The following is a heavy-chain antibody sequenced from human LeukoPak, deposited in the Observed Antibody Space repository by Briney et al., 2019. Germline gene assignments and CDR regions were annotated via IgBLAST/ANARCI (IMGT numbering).Heavy chain of an antibody. V-gene: IGHV4-39*01. CDR2: IYHTGST. Sequence: SETLSLTCTVSGGSMSSSTYSWGWIRQPPGKGLEWIGSIYHTGSTFYNASLRSRVTISVDTSKNQFSLKLSSVTAADTAVYYCARRGASAGSSKGAFDLWGQGTVVTVSS. CDR1: GGSMSSSTYS. CDR3: ARRGASAGSSKGAFDL. D-gene: IGHD6-13*01. J-gene: IGHJ3*01.